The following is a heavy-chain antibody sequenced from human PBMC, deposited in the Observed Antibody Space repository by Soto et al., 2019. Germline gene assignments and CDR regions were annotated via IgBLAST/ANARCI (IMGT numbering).Heavy chain of an antibody. V-gene: IGHV4-4*02. J-gene: IGHJ5*02. CDR1: GGSITSANW. Sequence: SETLSLTCAVSGGSITSANWWTWVRQPPGGGLEWIGEISHSGITNYKASLKSRVTMSVDKTKNDASLKLTSVTAADTAVYYCARVLRGWFDPWGQGTPVTVS. CDR3: ARVLRGWFDP. CDR2: ISHSGIT.